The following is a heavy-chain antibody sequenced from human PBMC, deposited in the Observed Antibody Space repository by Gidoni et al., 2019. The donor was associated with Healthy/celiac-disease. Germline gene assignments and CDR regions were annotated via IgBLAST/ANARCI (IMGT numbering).Heavy chain of an antibody. J-gene: IGHJ3*02. Sequence: QVQLQQWGAGLLKPSETLSLTCAVYGGSFSGYYWSWIRQPPGKGLEWIGEINHSGSTNYNPSLKSRVTISVDTSKNQFSLKLSSVTAADTAVYYCARVSTYYDILTGYYKPDAFDIWGQGTMVTVSS. D-gene: IGHD3-9*01. CDR2: INHSGST. CDR1: GGSFSGYY. CDR3: ARVSTYYDILTGYYKPDAFDI. V-gene: IGHV4-34*01.